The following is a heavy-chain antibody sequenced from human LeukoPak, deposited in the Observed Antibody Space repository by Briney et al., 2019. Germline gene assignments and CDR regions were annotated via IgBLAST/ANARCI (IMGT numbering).Heavy chain of an antibody. D-gene: IGHD2-2*01. CDR3: ARVNAVSSAGAFDI. V-gene: IGHV4-38-2*02. Sequence: SETLSLTCTVSGYSISSGYYWGWIRQPPGKGLEWIGSIYHSGSTNYNPSLKSRVTISVDTSKNQFSLKLSSVTAADTAVYYCARVNAVSSAGAFDIWGQGTMVTVSS. CDR1: GYSISSGYY. J-gene: IGHJ3*02. CDR2: IYHSGST.